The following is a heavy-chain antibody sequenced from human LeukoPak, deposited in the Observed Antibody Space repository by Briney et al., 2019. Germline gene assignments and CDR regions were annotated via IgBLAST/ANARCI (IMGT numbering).Heavy chain of an antibody. Sequence: SGGSLRLSCEASGFSFSSYNMDWVRQTPGKGLEWISSITTSSSYTFHADSVKGRFTISRDNARNSLYLQMNSLTAEDTAVYYCARDPYSGAYGDTYYYYMDVWGKGTTVTISS. CDR1: GFSFSSYN. V-gene: IGHV3-21*01. J-gene: IGHJ6*03. CDR2: ITTSSSYT. D-gene: IGHD1-26*01. CDR3: ARDPYSGAYGDTYYYYMDV.